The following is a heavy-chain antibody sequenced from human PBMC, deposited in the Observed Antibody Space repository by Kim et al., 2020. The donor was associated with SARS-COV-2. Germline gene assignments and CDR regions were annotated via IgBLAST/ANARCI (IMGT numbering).Heavy chain of an antibody. CDR2: INPNSGGT. J-gene: IGHJ4*02. CDR1: GYTFTGYY. D-gene: IGHD2-2*01. Sequence: ASVKVSCKASGYTFTGYYMHWVRQAPGQGLEWMGWINPNSGGTNYAQKFQGRVTMTRDTSISTAYMELSRLRSDDTAVYYCARDVTVLGYCSSTSCYWGGSDYWGQGTLVTVSS. V-gene: IGHV1-2*02. CDR3: ARDVTVLGYCSSTSCYWGGSDY.